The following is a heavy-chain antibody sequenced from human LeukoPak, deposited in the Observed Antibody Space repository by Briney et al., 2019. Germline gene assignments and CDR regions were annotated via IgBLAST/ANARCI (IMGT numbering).Heavy chain of an antibody. D-gene: IGHD6-13*01. J-gene: IGHJ6*03. V-gene: IGHV3-20*04. CDR1: GFTFDDYG. CDR2: ISWNGGST. CDR3: AKTYFSSRAHYYYYYYMDV. Sequence: GGSLRLSCAASGFTFDDYGMSWVRQAPGKGLEWVSGISWNGGSTVYADSLKGRFTISRDNAKNTLYLQMNSLRAEDTAIYYCAKTYFSSRAHYYYYYYMDVWGKGTTVTISS.